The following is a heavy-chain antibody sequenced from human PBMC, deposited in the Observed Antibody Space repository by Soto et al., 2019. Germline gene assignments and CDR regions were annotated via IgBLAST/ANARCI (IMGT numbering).Heavy chain of an antibody. CDR1: GFTFSSYG. V-gene: IGHV3-33*06. Sequence: GGSLRLSCAASGFTFSSYGMHWVRQAPGKGLEWVAVIWDDGSNKYYADSVKGRFTISRDNSKNTLYLQMNSLRAEDTAVYYCAKSLMGTTVHYWGQGTLVTVSS. CDR2: IWDDGSNK. J-gene: IGHJ4*02. CDR3: AKSLMGTTVHY. D-gene: IGHD4-17*01.